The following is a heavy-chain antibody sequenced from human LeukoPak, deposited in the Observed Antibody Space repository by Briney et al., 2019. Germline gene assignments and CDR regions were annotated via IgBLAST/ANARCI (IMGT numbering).Heavy chain of an antibody. CDR3: AREYSYGQFDF. Sequence: PSETLSLTCTVSGDSLSGGASYWAWIRQPAGRGLEWVGRVYTSGTTYYNPSLQSRLTVSLDASKNHFSLQLTSVTAADTAIYYCAREYSYGQFDFWGLGTLVTVSS. CDR1: GDSLSGGASY. J-gene: IGHJ4*02. V-gene: IGHV4-61*02. CDR2: VYTSGTT. D-gene: IGHD5-18*01.